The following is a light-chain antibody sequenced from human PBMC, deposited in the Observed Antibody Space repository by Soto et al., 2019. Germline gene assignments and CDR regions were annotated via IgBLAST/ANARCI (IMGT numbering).Light chain of an antibody. J-gene: IGKJ4*01. CDR3: QEYNDWRPIT. V-gene: IGKV3-15*01. CDR2: GAS. CDR1: QSVSSSY. Sequence: QASRALCLSLGERGTLSCWAIQSVSSSYLAWDQQKPGQAPRLLIYGASTRAPGIPVRFSGSGSGTEFTLTITSLQSEDFAVYYCQEYNDWRPITFGGGTKVDI.